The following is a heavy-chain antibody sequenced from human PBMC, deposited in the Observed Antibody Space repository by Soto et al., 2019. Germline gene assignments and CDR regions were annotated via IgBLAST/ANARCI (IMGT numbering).Heavy chain of an antibody. V-gene: IGHV1-69*01. CDR1: GGTFSSYA. CDR2: IIPIFGTA. CDR3: ARRGNYVRFGESYGMDV. J-gene: IGHJ6*02. Sequence: QVQLVQSGAEVKKPGSSVKVSCKASGGTFSSYAISWVRQAPGQGLEWMGGIIPIFGTANYAQKFQGRVTITADESTSTAYMERSSLRSEDTAVYYCARRGNYVRFGESYGMDVWGQGTTVTVSS. D-gene: IGHD3-10*01.